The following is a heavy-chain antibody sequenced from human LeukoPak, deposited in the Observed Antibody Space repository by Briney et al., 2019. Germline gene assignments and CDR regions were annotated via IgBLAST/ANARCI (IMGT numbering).Heavy chain of an antibody. CDR1: GFTFSGYS. CDR2: ISSSSSI. V-gene: IGHV3-48*04. J-gene: IGHJ6*02. CDR3: ARGNCSSISCQGAYYYGMDV. D-gene: IGHD2-2*01. Sequence: GGSLRLSCAASGFTFSGYSMNWVRQAPGKGLEWVSYISSSSSIYYADSVKGRFTISRDNAKNSLYLQMNSLRAEDTAVYYCARGNCSSISCQGAYYYGMDVWGQGTTVTVSS.